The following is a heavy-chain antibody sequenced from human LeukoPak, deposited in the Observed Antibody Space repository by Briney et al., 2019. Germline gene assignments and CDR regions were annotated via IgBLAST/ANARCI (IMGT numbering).Heavy chain of an antibody. V-gene: IGHV1-46*01. CDR1: GYTFTSYY. D-gene: IGHD2-8*01. CDR2: INPSGGSS. Sequence: GASVKVSCKASGYTFTSYYMHWVRQAPGQGPEWVRIINPSGGSSRYAQKFQGRITLTTDTSTSTFYMALSSLTYEDTAVYYCARGEATPGVPRGYWGQGTLVTVSS. J-gene: IGHJ4*02. CDR3: ARGEATPGVPRGY.